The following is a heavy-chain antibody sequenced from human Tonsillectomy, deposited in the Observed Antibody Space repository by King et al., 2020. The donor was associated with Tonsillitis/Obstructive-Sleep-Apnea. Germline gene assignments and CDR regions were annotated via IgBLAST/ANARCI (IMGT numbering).Heavy chain of an antibody. CDR3: ARDKASGPPGNMDV. D-gene: IGHD6-25*01. V-gene: IGHV3-21*01. CDR1: GFSFTYYT. J-gene: IGHJ6*03. Sequence: VQLVESGGGLVEPGGSLRLSCAVSGFSFTYYTMTWVRQAPGKGLEWVSSISSGGSYIYYAPSLRGRFTVYRDNTNNSLYLQMSSLRVEDTAVYFCARDKASGPPGNMDVWGKGTTVIVSS. CDR2: ISSGGSYI.